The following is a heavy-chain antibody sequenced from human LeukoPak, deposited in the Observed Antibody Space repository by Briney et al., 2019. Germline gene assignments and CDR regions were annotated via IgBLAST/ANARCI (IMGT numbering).Heavy chain of an antibody. V-gene: IGHV3-23*01. Sequence: GGSLRLSCAASGFTFSSYAMSWVRQAPGKGLEWVSAISGSGDRTNYADSVKGRFTISRDNSKNTLFLQINSLRAEDTAVYYCAKAVGYYYYYGMDVWGQGTTVTVSS. D-gene: IGHD1-26*01. CDR2: ISGSGDRT. CDR1: GFTFSSYA. CDR3: AKAVGYYYYYGMDV. J-gene: IGHJ6*02.